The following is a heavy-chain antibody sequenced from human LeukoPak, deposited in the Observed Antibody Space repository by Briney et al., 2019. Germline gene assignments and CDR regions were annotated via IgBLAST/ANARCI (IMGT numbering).Heavy chain of an antibody. Sequence: GRSLRLSCAASGFTFSTFAMHWVRQAPGKGLEWVAAIWYDGSNKYYADSVKGRFTISRDNSKNTLFLQMNSLRAEDTAVYYCARAGGDYGEYFDYWGQGTLVTVSS. CDR3: ARAGGDYGEYFDY. V-gene: IGHV3-33*01. D-gene: IGHD4-17*01. CDR2: IWYDGSNK. CDR1: GFTFSTFA. J-gene: IGHJ4*02.